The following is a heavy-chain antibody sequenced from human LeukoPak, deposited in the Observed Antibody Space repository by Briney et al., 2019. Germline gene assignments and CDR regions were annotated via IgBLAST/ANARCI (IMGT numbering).Heavy chain of an antibody. Sequence: GGSLRLSCVASGFTFSSRGMHWVRQAPGKGLEWVAVIWYDGSDKYYADSVKGRFTISRDNSKNTLYLEMSSLRAEDTAVYYCTSFEYWGQGTLVTVSS. CDR3: TSFEY. J-gene: IGHJ4*02. V-gene: IGHV3-33*01. CDR2: IWYDGSDK. CDR1: GFTFSSRG.